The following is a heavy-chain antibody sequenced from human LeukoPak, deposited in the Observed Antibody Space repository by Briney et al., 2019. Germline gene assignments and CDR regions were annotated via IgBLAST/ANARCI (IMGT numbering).Heavy chain of an antibody. CDR2: ISAYNGNT. Sequence: ASVKVSCKASGYTFTSYGISWVRQAPGQGLEWMGWISAYNGNTNYAQKLQGRVTTTTDTSTSTAYMELRSLRSDDTAVYYCARDQRESGSGWYEEYFQHWGQGTLVTVSS. J-gene: IGHJ1*01. D-gene: IGHD6-19*01. CDR1: GYTFTSYG. CDR3: ARDQRESGSGWYEEYFQH. V-gene: IGHV1-18*01.